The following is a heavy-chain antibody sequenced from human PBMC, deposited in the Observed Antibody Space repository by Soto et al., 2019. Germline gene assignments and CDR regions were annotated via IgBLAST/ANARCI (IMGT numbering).Heavy chain of an antibody. CDR2: ISYDGSNE. V-gene: IGHV3-30-3*01. Sequence: QVQLVESGGGVVQPGRSLRLSCAASGFTFSSYAMHWVRQAPGKGLEWVAVISYDGSNEYYADSVKGRFTISRDNSKNXLYLQMNSLRAEDTAVYYCARDWVVVTAPPSYGMDVWGQGTTVTVSS. D-gene: IGHD2-21*02. J-gene: IGHJ6*02. CDR3: ARDWVVVTAPPSYGMDV. CDR1: GFTFSSYA.